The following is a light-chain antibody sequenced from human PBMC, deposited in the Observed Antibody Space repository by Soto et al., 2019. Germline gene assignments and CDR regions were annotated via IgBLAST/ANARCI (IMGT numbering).Light chain of an antibody. Sequence: DIQMTHSTSSLSASVVHRATITCRASQSISSYLNWYQQKPGKAPKLLIYAASSLQSGVPSRFSGSGSGTDFTLTISSLQSEDFATYYCQQSYSTPYTFGQGTKVDI. CDR1: QSISSY. CDR2: AAS. V-gene: IGKV1-39*01. CDR3: QQSYSTPYT. J-gene: IGKJ2*01.